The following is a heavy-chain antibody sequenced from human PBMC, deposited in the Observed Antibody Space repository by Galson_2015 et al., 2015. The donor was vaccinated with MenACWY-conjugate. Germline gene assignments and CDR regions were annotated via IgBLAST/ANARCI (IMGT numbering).Heavy chain of an antibody. CDR1: GFTFSDYY. CDR2: ISSSSTYT. D-gene: IGHD3-16*01. Sequence: SLRLSCAASGFTFSDYYMSWIRQAPGKGLEWVSYISSSSTYTDHADSVKGRFTISRDNAKNSLYLQMNSLRAEDTAVYYCARVQGETRGVNYWGQGTLVTVSS. V-gene: IGHV3-11*05. CDR3: ARVQGETRGVNY. J-gene: IGHJ4*02.